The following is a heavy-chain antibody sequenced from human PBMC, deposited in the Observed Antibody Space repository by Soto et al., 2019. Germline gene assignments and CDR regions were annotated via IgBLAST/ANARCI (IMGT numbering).Heavy chain of an antibody. CDR2: IYYSGST. CDR3: ARLIGSSWYDYYYYGMDV. CDR1: GGSISSSSYY. Sequence: TLSLTCTVSGGSISSSSYYWGWIRQPPGKGLEWIGSIYYSGSTYYNPSLKSRVTISVDTSKNQFSLKLSSVTAADTAVYYCARLIGSSWYDYYYYGMDVWGQGTTVTVS. D-gene: IGHD6-13*01. V-gene: IGHV4-39*01. J-gene: IGHJ6*02.